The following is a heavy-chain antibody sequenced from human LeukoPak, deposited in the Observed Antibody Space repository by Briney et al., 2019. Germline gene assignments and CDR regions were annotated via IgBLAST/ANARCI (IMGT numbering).Heavy chain of an antibody. J-gene: IGHJ4*02. CDR1: GFTFSSYA. Sequence: GGSLRLSCAASGFTFSSYAMTWVRQAPGKGLEWVSAISGSGASTYFADSVKGRFTISRDNPKNTLYLQMNSLRAEDTAVYYCAKDRERGYCSYTSCYYDYWGQGTLVTVSS. D-gene: IGHD2-2*01. CDR2: ISGSGAST. V-gene: IGHV3-23*01. CDR3: AKDRERGYCSYTSCYYDY.